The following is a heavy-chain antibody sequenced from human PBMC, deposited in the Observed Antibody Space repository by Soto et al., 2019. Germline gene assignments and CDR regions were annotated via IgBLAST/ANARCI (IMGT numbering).Heavy chain of an antibody. D-gene: IGHD2-2*01. CDR2: IIPILGIA. CDR1: GGTFSSYT. V-gene: IGHV1-69*02. CDR3: ARVRCSSTSCQTTYGMDV. J-gene: IGHJ6*02. Sequence: QVKLVQSGAEVKKPGSSVKVSCKASGGTFSSYTISWVRQAPGQGLEWMGRIIPILGIANYAQKFQGRVTITADKSTSTAYMELSSLRSEDTAVYYCARVRCSSTSCQTTYGMDVWGQGTTVTVSS.